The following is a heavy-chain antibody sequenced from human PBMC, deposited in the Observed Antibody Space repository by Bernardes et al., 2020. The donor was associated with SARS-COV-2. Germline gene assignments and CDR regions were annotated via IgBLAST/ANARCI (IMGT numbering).Heavy chain of an antibody. CDR2: IGSSSRDI. V-gene: IGHV3-21*05. Sequence: GGSLRLSCAASGFSFRDYGMYWVRQTPGKGLEWVSYIGSSSRDISYVDSVKGRFTISRDDARNSLFLQMNSLTAEDTAFYYCARRHIVEAHAGLDYWGQGTLVTVSS. D-gene: IGHD2-21*01. CDR1: GFSFRDYG. J-gene: IGHJ4*02. CDR3: ARRHIVEAHAGLDY.